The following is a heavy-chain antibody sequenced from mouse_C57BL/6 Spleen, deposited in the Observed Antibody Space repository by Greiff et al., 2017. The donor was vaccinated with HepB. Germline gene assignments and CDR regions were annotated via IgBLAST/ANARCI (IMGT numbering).Heavy chain of an antibody. D-gene: IGHD2-1*01. Sequence: QVQLKQPGAELVKPGASVKLSCKASGYTFTSYWMHWVKQRPGQGLEWIGMIHPNSGSTNYNEKFKSKATLTVDKSSSTAYMQLSSLTSEDSAVYYCARGNGDSAMDYWGQGTSVTVSS. CDR2: IHPNSGST. V-gene: IGHV1-64*01. CDR1: GYTFTSYW. CDR3: ARGNGDSAMDY. J-gene: IGHJ4*01.